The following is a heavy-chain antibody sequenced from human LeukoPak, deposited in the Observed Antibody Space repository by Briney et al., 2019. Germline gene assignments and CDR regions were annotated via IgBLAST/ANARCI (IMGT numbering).Heavy chain of an antibody. V-gene: IGHV3-30-3*01. CDR2: ISYDGSNK. J-gene: IGHJ6*02. D-gene: IGHD3-3*01. CDR1: GFTFSSYA. CDR3: ARDSPAWYDFWSGYLGGMDV. Sequence: GGSLRLSCAASGFTFSSYAMHWVRQAPGKGLEWVAVISYDGSNKYYADSVKGRFTISRDNAKNTLYLQMNSLRAEDTAVYYCARDSPAWYDFWSGYLGGMDVWGQGTTVTVSS.